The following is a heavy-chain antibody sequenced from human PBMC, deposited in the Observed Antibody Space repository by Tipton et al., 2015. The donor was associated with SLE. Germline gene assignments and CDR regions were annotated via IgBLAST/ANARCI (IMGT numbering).Heavy chain of an antibody. CDR3: ARDRGRREWELLSDALDI. D-gene: IGHD1-26*01. J-gene: IGHJ3*02. CDR1: GGSISSGSYY. V-gene: IGHV4-61*02. Sequence: TLSLTCTVSGGSISSGSYYWSWIRQPAGKGLEWIGRIYTRGSTNYNPSLKSRVTMSVDTSKNQFSLKLSSVTAADTAVYYCARDRGRREWELLSDALDIWGQGTMVTVSS. CDR2: IYTRGST.